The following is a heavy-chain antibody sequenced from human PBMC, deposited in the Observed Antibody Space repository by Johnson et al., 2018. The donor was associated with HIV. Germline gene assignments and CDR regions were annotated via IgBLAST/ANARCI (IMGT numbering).Heavy chain of an antibody. CDR1: GFTFSYYY. D-gene: IGHD5-18*01. J-gene: IGHJ3*02. CDR2: ISRSGSTI. CDR3: AKDDSPAGAFDI. V-gene: IGHV3-11*04. Sequence: QVQLVESGGGLVQPGGSLRLSCAASGFTFSYYYMSWIRQAPGKGLEWVSYISRSGSTIYYADSVKGRFTIAGDNAKNSRYLQMNSLRAEDTAVYYGAKDDSPAGAFDIWGQGTMVIVSS.